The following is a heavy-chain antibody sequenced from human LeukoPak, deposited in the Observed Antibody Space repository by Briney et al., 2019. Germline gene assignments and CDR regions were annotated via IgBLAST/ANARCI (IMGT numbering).Heavy chain of an antibody. J-gene: IGHJ4*02. CDR2: ISSSSSYI. V-gene: IGHV3-21*01. Sequence: KTGRSLRLSCAASGFTFSSYSMNWVRQAPGKGLEWVSSISSSSSYIYYADSVKGRFTISRDNAKNSLYLQMNSLRAEDTAVYYCARDNGGVLRFLEWSTHRAYYFDYWGQGTLVTVSS. CDR3: ARDNGGVLRFLEWSTHRAYYFDY. D-gene: IGHD3-3*01. CDR1: GFTFSSYS.